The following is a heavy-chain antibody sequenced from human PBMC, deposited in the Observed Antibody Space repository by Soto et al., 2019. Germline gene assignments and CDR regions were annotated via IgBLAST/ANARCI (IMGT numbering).Heavy chain of an antibody. CDR1: GGSISSYY. V-gene: IGHV4-59*12. Sequence: SESLSLTCTVSGGSISSYYWSWIRQPPGKGLEWIGYIYYSGSTNYNPSLKSRVTISVDTSKNQFSLQLNSVTPEDTAVYYCVRLIGNSWLDYWGQGTLVTVSS. CDR3: VRLIGNSWLDY. CDR2: IYYSGST. J-gene: IGHJ4*02. D-gene: IGHD6-13*01.